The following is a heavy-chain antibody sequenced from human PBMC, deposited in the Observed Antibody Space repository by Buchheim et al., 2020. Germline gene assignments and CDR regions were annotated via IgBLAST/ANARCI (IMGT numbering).Heavy chain of an antibody. CDR2: IYYSGSS. CDR1: GASIGSGGYY. Sequence: QVQLQESGPGLVKPSQTLSLTCTVSGASIGSGGYYWSWIRQHPGKGLEWIGYIYYSGSSYYNPSLESRLTISVDASENQFSLKLTFVTAADTAVYYCARARGACSGGSCYRGAFDFWGQGTL. V-gene: IGHV4-31*03. CDR3: ARARGACSGGSCYRGAFDF. J-gene: IGHJ4*02. D-gene: IGHD2-15*01.